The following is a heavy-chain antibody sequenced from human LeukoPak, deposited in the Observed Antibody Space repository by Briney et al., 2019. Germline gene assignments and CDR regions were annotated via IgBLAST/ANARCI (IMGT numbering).Heavy chain of an antibody. Sequence: GGTLRLSCVVSGISLTNYAMTWVRQAPGKGLEWVSYISERGGSTSYADSVKGRFTISRDTSLNTLYLQMTSLRAEDTAVYFCAKRGIVIRGILVIGYHQEAYHYDYWGQGVLVTVSS. CDR3: AKRGIVIRGILVIGYHQEAYHYDY. V-gene: IGHV3-23*01. D-gene: IGHD3-10*01. CDR1: GISLTNYA. CDR2: ISERGGST. J-gene: IGHJ4*02.